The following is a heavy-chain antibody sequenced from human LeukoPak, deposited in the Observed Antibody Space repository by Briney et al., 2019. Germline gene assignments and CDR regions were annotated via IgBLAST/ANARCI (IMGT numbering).Heavy chain of an antibody. V-gene: IGHV1-18*01. CDR1: GYTFTSYG. CDR2: ISAYNGKT. J-gene: IGHJ6*02. CDR3: ARDPSDYDILTGYHLPNYGMDV. D-gene: IGHD3-9*01. Sequence: GASVKVSCKASGYTFTSYGISWVRQAPGQGLEWMGWISAYNGKTNYAQKLQGRVTMTTDTSTSTAYMELRSLRSDDTAVYYCARDPSDYDILTGYHLPNYGMDVWGQGTTVTVSS.